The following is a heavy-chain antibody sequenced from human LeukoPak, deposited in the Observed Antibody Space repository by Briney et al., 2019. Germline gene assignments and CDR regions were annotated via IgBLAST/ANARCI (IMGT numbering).Heavy chain of an antibody. CDR1: GFTFSSFA. J-gene: IGHJ4*02. Sequence: GGSLRLSCAASGFTFSSFAMSWVRQAPGEGLEWVSTFSGSGGSTYYADSVKGRFTISRDNAKNSLYLQMNSLRAEDTAVYYCARVRGYCSGGSCYLVDYWGQGTLVTVSS. V-gene: IGHV3-23*01. CDR2: FSGSGGST. CDR3: ARVRGYCSGGSCYLVDY. D-gene: IGHD2-15*01.